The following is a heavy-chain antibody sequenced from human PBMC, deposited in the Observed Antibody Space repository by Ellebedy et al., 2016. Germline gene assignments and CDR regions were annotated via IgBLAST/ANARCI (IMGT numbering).Heavy chain of an antibody. V-gene: IGHV3-30*18. CDR1: GSTFSSYG. J-gene: IGHJ6*02. D-gene: IGHD2-2*01. Sequence: GESLKISXAASGSTFSSYGMHWVRQAPGKGLEWVAVISYDGSNKYYADSVKGRFTISRDNSKNTLYLQMNSLRAEDTAVYYCANLGYCSSTSCAVPLYYYYGMDVWGQGTTVTVSS. CDR3: ANLGYCSSTSCAVPLYYYYGMDV. CDR2: ISYDGSNK.